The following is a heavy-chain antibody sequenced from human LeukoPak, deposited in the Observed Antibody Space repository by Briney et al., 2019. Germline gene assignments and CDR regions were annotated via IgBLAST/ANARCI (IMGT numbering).Heavy chain of an antibody. V-gene: IGHV3-7*01. CDR1: GFTFGSYE. CDR2: IQERGSEK. CDR3: ARDRVGGAKDY. Sequence: GGSLRLSCAASGFTFGSYEMNWVRQAPGKGLEWVANIQERGSEKKYVDSVKGRFTISRDNTKNSLFLQMNSLRAEDTAIYYCARDRVGGAKDYWGRGTLVTVSS. J-gene: IGHJ4*02. D-gene: IGHD3-16*01.